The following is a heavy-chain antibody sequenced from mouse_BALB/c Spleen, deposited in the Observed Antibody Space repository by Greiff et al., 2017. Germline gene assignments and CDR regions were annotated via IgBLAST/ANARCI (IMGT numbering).Heavy chain of an antibody. CDR1: GFTFTDYY. CDR2: IRNKANGYTT. V-gene: IGHV7-3*02. D-gene: IGHD2-4*01. CDR3: ARAIYYDYDGAMDY. Sequence: EVQGVESGGGLVQPGGSLRLSCATSGFTFTDYYMSWVRQPPGKALEWLGFIRNKANGYTTEYSASVKGRFTISRDNSQSILYLQMNTLRAEDSATYYCARAIYYDYDGAMDYWGQGTSVTVSS. J-gene: IGHJ4*01.